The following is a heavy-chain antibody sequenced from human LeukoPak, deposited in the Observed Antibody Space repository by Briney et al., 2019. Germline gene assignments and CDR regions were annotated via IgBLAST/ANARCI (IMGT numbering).Heavy chain of an antibody. J-gene: IGHJ5*02. D-gene: IGHD6-19*01. CDR1: GVSISSYY. Sequence: SETLSLTCTVSGVSISSYYWSWIRQPPGKGLEWIGYIYYSGSTNYNPSLKSRVTISVDTSKNQFSLKLSSVTAADTAVYYCARSEWLVPWFDPWGQGTLVTVSS. CDR3: ARSEWLVPWFDP. CDR2: IYYSGST. V-gene: IGHV4-59*01.